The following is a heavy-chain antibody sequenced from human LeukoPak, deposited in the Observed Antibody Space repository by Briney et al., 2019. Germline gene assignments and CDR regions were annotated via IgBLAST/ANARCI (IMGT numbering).Heavy chain of an antibody. CDR2: IDWDDDK. V-gene: IGHV2-70*11. J-gene: IGHJ6*02. Sequence: SGPALVKPTQTLTLTCTFSGFSLSTSGMCVSWIRQPPGKALEWLARIDWDDDKYYGTSLKTRLTISKDTSKNQVVLTMTNMDPVDTATYYCARTYYYDSSGYYYGNYGMDVWGQGTTVTVSS. CDR1: GFSLSTSGMC. D-gene: IGHD3-22*01. CDR3: ARTYYYDSSGYYYGNYGMDV.